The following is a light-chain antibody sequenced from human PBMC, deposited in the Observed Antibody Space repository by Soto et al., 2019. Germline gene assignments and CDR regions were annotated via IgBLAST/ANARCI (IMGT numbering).Light chain of an antibody. V-gene: IGKV3-20*01. CDR3: QQYGSSPLT. CDR1: QPITTRS. CDR2: GTS. Sequence: EIVLTHSPGTLSLSPGERGTLSCSARQPITTRSLAWYQQRPGKAPRLLIYGTSTRASGTPDRFSGSGSGTDFTLTITRLEPEDFAVYYCQQYGSSPLTFGGGTKVDIK. J-gene: IGKJ4*01.